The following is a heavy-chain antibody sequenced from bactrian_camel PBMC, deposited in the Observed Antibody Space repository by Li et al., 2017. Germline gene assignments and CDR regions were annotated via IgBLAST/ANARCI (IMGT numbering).Heavy chain of an antibody. J-gene: IGHJ4*01. CDR3: ATVRTDCVHPLQGSQYNN. V-gene: IGHV3S53*01. Sequence: QLVESGGGSVQVGGSLRLSCAASGYFYCTNDMSWYRQPPGKEREFVSGIDSDGSTSYADSVKGRFTISRDNAKNTVYLQMNSLKPEDTAMYYCATVRTDCVHPLQGSQYNNWCQGTQVTVS. CDR2: IDSDGST. D-gene: IGHD3*01. CDR1: GYFYCTND.